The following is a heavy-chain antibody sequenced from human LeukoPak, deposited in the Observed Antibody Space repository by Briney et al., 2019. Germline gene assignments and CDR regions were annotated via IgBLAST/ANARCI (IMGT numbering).Heavy chain of an antibody. CDR2: INHSGST. Sequence: SETLSHTCAVYGGSFSGYYWSWIRQPPGKGLEWIGEINHSGSTNYNPSLKSRVTISVDTSKNQFSLKLSSVTAADTAVYYCARGPMIVVVPAAKFDPWGQGTLVTVSS. D-gene: IGHD2-2*01. J-gene: IGHJ5*02. CDR1: GGSFSGYY. CDR3: ARGPMIVVVPAAKFDP. V-gene: IGHV4-34*01.